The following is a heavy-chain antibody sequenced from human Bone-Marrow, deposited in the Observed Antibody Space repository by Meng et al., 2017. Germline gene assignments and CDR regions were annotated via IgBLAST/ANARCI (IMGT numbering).Heavy chain of an antibody. CDR2: INPSGGST. J-gene: IGHJ2*01. V-gene: IGHV1-46*01. CDR1: VYTVTSYY. Sequence: QGRWVQSGGEVKRPGASVKVSCKASVYTVTSYYMHWVRQAPGQGLEWMGIINPSGGSTSYAQKFQGRVTMTRETSTSTVYMELSSLRSEDTAVYYCARQADSSGYYFRYFDLWGRGTLVTVSS. D-gene: IGHD3-22*01. CDR3: ARQADSSGYYFRYFDL.